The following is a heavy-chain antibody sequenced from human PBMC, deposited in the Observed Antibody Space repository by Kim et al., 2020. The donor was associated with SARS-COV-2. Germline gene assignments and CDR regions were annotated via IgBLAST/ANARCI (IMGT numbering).Heavy chain of an antibody. J-gene: IGHJ4*02. CDR1: GFTFSSYA. V-gene: IGHV3-23*01. Sequence: GGSLRLSCAASGFTFSSYAMSWVRQAPGKGLEWVSAISGSGGSTYYADSVKGRFTISRDNSKNTLYLQMNSLRAEDTAVYYCAKAEVPAALSEYYFDYWGQGTLVTVSS. D-gene: IGHD2-2*01. CDR2: ISGSGGST. CDR3: AKAEVPAALSEYYFDY.